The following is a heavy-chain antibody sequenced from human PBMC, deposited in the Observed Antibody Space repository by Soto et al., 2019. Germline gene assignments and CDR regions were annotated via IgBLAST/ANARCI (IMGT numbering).Heavy chain of an antibody. CDR2: IYYSGST. Sequence: QVQLQESGPGLVKHSQTLSLTCTVSGGSISSGGYYWSWIRQHPGKGLEWIGYIYYSGSTYYNPSLKSRVTISVDTSKNQFSLKLSSVTAADTAVYYCAREGGIVGATAADYWGQGTLVTVSS. V-gene: IGHV4-31*03. D-gene: IGHD1-26*01. CDR1: GGSISSGGYY. CDR3: AREGGIVGATAADY. J-gene: IGHJ4*02.